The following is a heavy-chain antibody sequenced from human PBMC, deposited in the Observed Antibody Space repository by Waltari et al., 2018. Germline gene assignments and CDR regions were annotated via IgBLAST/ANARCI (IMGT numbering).Heavy chain of an antibody. J-gene: IGHJ6*03. CDR1: GGSFSGYY. CDR3: ARVVGYCSSTSCYFLNYYYYYMDV. Sequence: QVQLQQWGAGLLKPSETLSLTCAVYGGSFSGYYWSWIRQPPGKGLEWIGEINHSGSTNYNPSLKRRVTISVDTSKNQFSLKLSSVTAADTAVYYCARVVGYCSSTSCYFLNYYYYYMDVWGKGTTVTISS. CDR2: INHSGST. D-gene: IGHD2-2*01. V-gene: IGHV4-34*01.